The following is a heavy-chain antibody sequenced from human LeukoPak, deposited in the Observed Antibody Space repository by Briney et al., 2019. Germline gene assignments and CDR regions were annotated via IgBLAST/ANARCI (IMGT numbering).Heavy chain of an antibody. CDR3: ARDQIYLGREMAT. CDR2: IIPIFGTA. CDR1: GGTFSSYA. Sequence: ASVKVSCKASGGTFSSYAISWVRQAPGQGLEWMGGIIPIFGTANYAQKFQGRVTITADESTSTAYMELSSLRSEDTAVYYCARDQIYLGREMATWGQGTLVTVSS. J-gene: IGHJ5*02. D-gene: IGHD5-24*01. V-gene: IGHV1-69*13.